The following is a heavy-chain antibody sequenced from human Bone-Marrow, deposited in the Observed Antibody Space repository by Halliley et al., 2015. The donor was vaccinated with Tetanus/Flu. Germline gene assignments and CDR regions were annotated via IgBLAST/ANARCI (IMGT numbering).Heavy chain of an antibody. CDR3: ARCFYSAVGCFFDY. J-gene: IGHJ4*02. D-gene: IGHD1-26*01. CDR1: KFTFSAYY. V-gene: IGHV3-7*01. CDR2: LRHDERTK. Sequence: SLRLSCAASKFTFSAYYMSWLRQAPGKGLEWVANLRHDERTKTYLDAVKGRFTTSRDNAKDTLYLQMDSLRPEDTAVYYCARCFYSAVGCFFDYWGQGVLVTVSS.